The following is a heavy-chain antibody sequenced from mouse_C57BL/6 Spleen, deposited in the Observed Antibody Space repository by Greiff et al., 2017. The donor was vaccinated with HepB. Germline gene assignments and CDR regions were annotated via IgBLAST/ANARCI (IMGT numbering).Heavy chain of an antibody. D-gene: IGHD2-1*01. V-gene: IGHV2-5*01. Sequence: QVHVKQSGPGLVQPSQSLSITCTVSGFSLTSYGVHWVRQSPGKGLEWLGVIWRGGSTDYNAAFMSRLSITKDNSKSQVFFKMNSLQADDTAIYYCAKKGGNLNYYAMDYWGQGTSVTVSS. CDR2: IWRGGST. J-gene: IGHJ4*01. CDR1: GFSLTSYG. CDR3: AKKGGNLNYYAMDY.